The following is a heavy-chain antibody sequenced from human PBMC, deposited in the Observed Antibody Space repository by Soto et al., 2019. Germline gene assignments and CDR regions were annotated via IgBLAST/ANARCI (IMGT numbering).Heavy chain of an antibody. V-gene: IGHV6-1*01. CDR2: TYYRSKWYN. Sequence: SETLSLSCPIAGDSVSSNSAAWNWIRQSQSRGLEWLGRTYYRSKWYNDHAVSVKSRITINPDTSKNQFSLQLSSVTPEDTAVYYCARSKPAVPDAFDIWGQGTMVTVS. J-gene: IGHJ3*02. CDR1: GDSVSSNSAA. D-gene: IGHD2-2*01. CDR3: ARSKPAVPDAFDI.